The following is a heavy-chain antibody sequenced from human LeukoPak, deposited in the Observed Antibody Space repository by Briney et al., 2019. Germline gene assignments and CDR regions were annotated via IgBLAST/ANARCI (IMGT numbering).Heavy chain of an antibody. CDR2: ISGSGVST. CDR3: ARKSAFDY. CDR1: GFTFSSYA. Sequence: PGGALRLSCAASGFTFSSYAMSWVRQAPGKGLEWDSAISGSGVSTYYADSVEGRFTISRDNSKNTLYLQMNSLRAEDTAVYYCARKSAFDYWGQGTLVTVSS. J-gene: IGHJ4*02. V-gene: IGHV3-23*01.